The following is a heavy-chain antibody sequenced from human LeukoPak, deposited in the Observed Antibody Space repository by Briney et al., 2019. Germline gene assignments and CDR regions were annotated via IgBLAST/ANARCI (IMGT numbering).Heavy chain of an antibody. CDR3: ARDGGGWYFPLDY. CDR1: GGSFSGYY. CDR2: INHSGST. J-gene: IGHJ4*02. V-gene: IGHV4-34*01. Sequence: SETLSLTCAVYGGSFSGYYWSWIRQPPGKGLEWIGEINHSGSTNYNPSLKSRVTISVDTSKNQFSLKLSSVTAADTAVYYCARDGGGWYFPLDYWGQGTLVTVSS. D-gene: IGHD6-19*01.